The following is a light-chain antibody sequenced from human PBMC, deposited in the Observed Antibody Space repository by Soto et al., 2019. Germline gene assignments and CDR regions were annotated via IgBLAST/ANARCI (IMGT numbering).Light chain of an antibody. V-gene: IGLV2-14*01. CDR3: SSYTSSSVL. Sequence: QSALTQPASVSGSPGQSITISCTGTSSDVGDYKYVSWYQHHPGKAPKLMIYEVTDRPSGVSDRFSGSKSGNTASLTISGLQAEDEADYYCSSYTSSSVLFGGGTKLTVL. CDR1: SSDVGDYKY. CDR2: EVT. J-gene: IGLJ3*02.